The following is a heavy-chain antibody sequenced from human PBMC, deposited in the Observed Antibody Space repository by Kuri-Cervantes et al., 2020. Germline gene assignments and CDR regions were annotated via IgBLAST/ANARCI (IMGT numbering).Heavy chain of an antibody. Sequence: GSLRLSCTVSGGSVSSGSYYWSWIRQPPGKGLEWIGYIYYSGSTNYNPSPKSRVTISVDTSKNQFSLKLSSVTAADTAVYYCARIPNYSYGMDVWGQGTTVTVSS. CDR2: IYYSGST. D-gene: IGHD1-26*01. V-gene: IGHV4-61*01. J-gene: IGHJ6*02. CDR3: ARIPNYSYGMDV. CDR1: GGSVSSGSYY.